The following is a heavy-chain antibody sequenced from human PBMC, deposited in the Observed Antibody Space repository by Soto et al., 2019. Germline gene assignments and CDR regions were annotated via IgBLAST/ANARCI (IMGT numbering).Heavy chain of an antibody. CDR3: ARARYYYDSSGLSVEI. J-gene: IGHJ3*02. CDR2: INPSGGST. Sequence: ASVKVSCKASGYTFTSYYMHWVRQAPGQGLEWMGIINPSGGSTSYAQKFQGRVTMTRDTSTSTVYMELSSLRSEDTAVYYCARARYYYDSSGLSVEIWGQGTMVAVSS. D-gene: IGHD3-22*01. CDR1: GYTFTSYY. V-gene: IGHV1-46*01.